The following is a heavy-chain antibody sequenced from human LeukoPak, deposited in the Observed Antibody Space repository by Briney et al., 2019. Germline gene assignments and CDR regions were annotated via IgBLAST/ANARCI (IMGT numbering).Heavy chain of an antibody. V-gene: IGHV3-64*01. CDR1: GFTFSTYA. J-gene: IGHJ3*02. CDR2: NSSNGSST. CDR3: ERAFNVGRCYDNAFDT. Sequence: GGSLRLSCAASGFTFSTYAIHWVRQAPGEGLEYVLANSSNGSSTYYANSAKVRFTVSRDNSKNTLYLQMSSLRAEDMAVYYCERAFNVGRCYDNAFDTWGQGTMVTVSS. D-gene: IGHD2-15*01.